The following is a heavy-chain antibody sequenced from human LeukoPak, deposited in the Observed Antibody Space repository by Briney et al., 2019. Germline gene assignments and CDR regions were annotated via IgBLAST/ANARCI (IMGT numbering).Heavy chain of an antibody. CDR3: ARGRGHKYNVHHFYD. J-gene: IGHJ4*02. Sequence: PGGSLRLSCAASGFTFSSFVIHWVRQAPGMGLEWVPVVSRDGMNPYYADSVKGRFSISRDDSKNTLYLQMNSLTVEDTAIYYCARGRGHKYNVHHFYDWGQGALVTVSS. D-gene: IGHD1-14*01. CDR1: GFTFSSFV. V-gene: IGHV3-30*04. CDR2: VSRDGMNP.